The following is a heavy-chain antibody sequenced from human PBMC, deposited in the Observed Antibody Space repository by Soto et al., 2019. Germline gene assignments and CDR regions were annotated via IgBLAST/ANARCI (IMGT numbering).Heavy chain of an antibody. Sequence: QVQLVKSGEEVKKPGASVKVSCKASGYTFTRFGITWVRQAPGQGLEWMGWISANNGDTNYAQKLQGRVTMTTDPSTSTAYMELSSLKSDDTAMYYCARGIASAWYTWGQGTLVTVSS. D-gene: IGHD6-19*01. V-gene: IGHV1-18*01. CDR1: GYTFTRFG. CDR3: ARGIASAWYT. CDR2: ISANNGDT. J-gene: IGHJ5*02.